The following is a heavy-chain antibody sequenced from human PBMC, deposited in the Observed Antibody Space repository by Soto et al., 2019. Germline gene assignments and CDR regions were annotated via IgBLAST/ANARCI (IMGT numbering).Heavy chain of an antibody. CDR2: ISAYNGNT. D-gene: IGHD6-13*01. CDR1: GYTFTSYG. Sequence: QVQLVQSGAEVKKPGASVKVSCKASGYTFTSYGISWVRQAPGQGLEWMGWISAYNGNTNYAQKLQGRVTMTTDTSTSTAYMELRSLRSDDTAVYYCARDRRSSSWYVVRRDFDYWGKGTLVTVSS. CDR3: ARDRRSSSWYVVRRDFDY. V-gene: IGHV1-18*01. J-gene: IGHJ4*02.